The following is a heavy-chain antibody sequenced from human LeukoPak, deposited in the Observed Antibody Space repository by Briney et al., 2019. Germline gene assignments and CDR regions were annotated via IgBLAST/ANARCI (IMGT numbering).Heavy chain of an antibody. V-gene: IGHV3-11*04. D-gene: IGHD3-10*01. CDR3: ARVAWFGDLWFDP. J-gene: IGHJ5*02. Sequence: PGGSLRLSCAASGFTFSDYYMSWIRQAPGKGLEWVSYISSSGSTIYYADSVKGRFTISRDNAKNSLYLQMDSLRPEDTAVYFCARVAWFGDLWFDPWGQGTLVTVSS. CDR2: ISSSGSTI. CDR1: GFTFSDYY.